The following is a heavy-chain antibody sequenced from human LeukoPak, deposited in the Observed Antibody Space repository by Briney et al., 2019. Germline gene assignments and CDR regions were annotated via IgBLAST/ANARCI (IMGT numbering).Heavy chain of an antibody. CDR1: GFTFSDNY. V-gene: IGHV3-11*04. J-gene: IGHJ4*02. Sequence: GGSLRLSCAASGFTFSDNYMTWVRQAPGKGLEWLSYISGNGGVIQYADSVKGRFTISRDNAKNLLYLQMDSLRVEDTAIYYCARRRSQGITMIVVVSGYYFDYWGQGTLVTVSS. CDR3: ARRRSQGITMIVVVSGYYFDY. CDR2: ISGNGGVI. D-gene: IGHD3-22*01.